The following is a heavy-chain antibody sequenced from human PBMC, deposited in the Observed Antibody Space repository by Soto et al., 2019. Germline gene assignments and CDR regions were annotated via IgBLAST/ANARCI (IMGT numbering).Heavy chain of an antibody. CDR2: ISYDGSNE. CDR1: GFSFSSYG. D-gene: IGHD3-22*01. Sequence: QVQLVESGGGVVQPGRFLRLSCAASGFSFSSYGMHWVRQAPGKGLEWVAVISYDGSNEHYADSVKGRFTISRDNSKDXVYLQMNSLRAEDTAVYYCAKDTYYYDSSGYYIFDYWGQGTLVTVSS. J-gene: IGHJ4*02. V-gene: IGHV3-30*18. CDR3: AKDTYYYDSSGYYIFDY.